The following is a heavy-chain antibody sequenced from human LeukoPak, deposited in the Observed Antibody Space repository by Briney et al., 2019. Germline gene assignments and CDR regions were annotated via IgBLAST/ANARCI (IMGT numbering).Heavy chain of an antibody. CDR3: ARDYSGDYVWGSYRPENWFDP. CDR2: INPSGGST. J-gene: IGHJ5*02. CDR1: GYTFTSYY. V-gene: IGHV1-46*01. Sequence: ASVKVSCKASGYTFTSYYMHWVRRAPGQGLEWMGIINPSGGSTSYAQKFQGRVTMTRDTSTSTVYMELSSLRSEDTAVYYCARDYSGDYVWGSYRPENWFDPWGQGTLVTVSS. D-gene: IGHD3-16*02.